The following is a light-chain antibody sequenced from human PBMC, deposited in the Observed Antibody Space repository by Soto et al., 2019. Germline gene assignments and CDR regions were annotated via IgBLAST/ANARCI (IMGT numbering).Light chain of an antibody. CDR1: SSDVGGYNY. CDR2: DVS. Sequence: QSAMTQPASVSGSPGQSITISCTGTSSDVGGYNYVSWYQQHPGKAPKLMIYDVSNRPSGVSNRFSGSKSGNTASLTISGLQAEDEADYYCCSYSSIYTLVFGVGTKVTVL. J-gene: IGLJ2*01. V-gene: IGLV2-14*01. CDR3: CSYSSIYTLV.